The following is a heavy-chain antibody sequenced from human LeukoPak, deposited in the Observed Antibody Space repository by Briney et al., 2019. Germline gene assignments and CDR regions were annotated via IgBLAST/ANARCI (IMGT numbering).Heavy chain of an antibody. CDR1: GFTFSSYE. CDR2: ISSSGSTI. V-gene: IGHV3-48*03. J-gene: IGHJ4*02. Sequence: GGSLRLSCAASGFTFSSYEMNWVRQAPGKGLECVSYISSSGSTIHYADSVKGRFTISRDNAKNSLYLQMNSLRAEDTAVYYCARVGIAVAGTLQPDYWGQGTLVTVSS. CDR3: ARVGIAVAGTLQPDY. D-gene: IGHD6-19*01.